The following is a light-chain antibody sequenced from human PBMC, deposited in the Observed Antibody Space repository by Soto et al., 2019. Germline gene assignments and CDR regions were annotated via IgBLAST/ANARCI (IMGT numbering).Light chain of an antibody. CDR2: GNS. CDR1: NSNIGSDYG. V-gene: IGLV1-40*01. J-gene: IGLJ2*01. CDR3: QRYNNWHLS. Sequence: QSVLTQPPSVSGAPGQRVTISCTGTNSNIGSDYGVHWYQQFPGTAPKLLIYGNSNRPSGVPDRFSGSKSGTSASLAITGLQADDEADYYCQRYNNWHLSFGRGTK.